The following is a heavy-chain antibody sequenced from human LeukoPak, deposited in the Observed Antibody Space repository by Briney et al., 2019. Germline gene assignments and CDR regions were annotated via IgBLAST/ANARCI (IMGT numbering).Heavy chain of an antibody. CDR1: GFTFSNAW. Sequence: ESGGSLRLSCAASGFTFSNAWMSWVRQAPGKGLEWVGQIKSKPDGGTTDYAAPVKGRFTISRDDSKNTLYLQMNTLKTEDTAVYYCSTEGLAYCDGDCYSWGQGTLVTVSS. CDR3: STEGLAYCDGDCYS. D-gene: IGHD2-21*02. V-gene: IGHV3-15*01. CDR2: IKSKPDGGTT. J-gene: IGHJ5*02.